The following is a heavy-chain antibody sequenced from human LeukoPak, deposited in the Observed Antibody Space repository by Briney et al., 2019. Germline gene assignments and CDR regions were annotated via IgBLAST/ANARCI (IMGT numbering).Heavy chain of an antibody. J-gene: IGHJ6*02. V-gene: IGHV4-31*03. D-gene: IGHD6-13*01. CDR1: GGSISSSDYY. Sequence: KPSETLSLPCTVSGGSISSSDYYWTWIRQHPRKGLEWVGYVHYSGSASYNPSLKSRVTISGDTSKNQFSLKLSSVTAADTAVYYCARDRVTVAGRDFSYYYGMDVWGQGTAVTVSS. CDR3: ARDRVTVAGRDFSYYYGMDV. CDR2: VHYSGSA.